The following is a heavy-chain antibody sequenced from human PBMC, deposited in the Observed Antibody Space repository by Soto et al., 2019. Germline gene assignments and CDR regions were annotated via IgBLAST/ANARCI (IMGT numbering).Heavy chain of an antibody. CDR1: GFTFSSYA. J-gene: IGHJ6*02. Sequence: GGSLRLSCAASGFTFSSYAMSWVRQAPGKGLEWVSAISGSGGSTYYADSVKGRFTISRDNSKNTLYLQMNSLRAEDTAVYYCAKALMVRGANRYYGMDVWGQGTTVTVSS. D-gene: IGHD3-10*01. CDR2: ISGSGGST. CDR3: AKALMVRGANRYYGMDV. V-gene: IGHV3-23*01.